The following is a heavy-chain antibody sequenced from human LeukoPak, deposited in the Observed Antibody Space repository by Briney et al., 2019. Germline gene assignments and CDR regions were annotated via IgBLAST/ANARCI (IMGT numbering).Heavy chain of an antibody. Sequence: GGSLSLSCAASGFTFSDYYMSWIRQAPGKGLEWVGYISSSGSTIYYADSVKGRFTISRDNAKNSLYLQMNSLRAEDTAVYYCARVAGSAYYYGMDVWGQGTTVTVSS. J-gene: IGHJ6*02. CDR3: ARVAGSAYYYGMDV. D-gene: IGHD3-10*01. CDR2: ISSSGSTI. V-gene: IGHV3-11*01. CDR1: GFTFSDYY.